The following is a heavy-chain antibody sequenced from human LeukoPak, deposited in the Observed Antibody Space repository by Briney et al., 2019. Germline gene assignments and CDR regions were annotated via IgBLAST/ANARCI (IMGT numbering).Heavy chain of an antibody. J-gene: IGHJ4*02. CDR2: IHGDGKKT. D-gene: IGHD2-21*02. Sequence: KTGGSLRLSCAASGFTFSSYWMHWVRQAPGKGLVWVSRIHGDGKKTTYADSVKGRFTISRDNAKNTLYLQMNSLRVEDTAVYYCASDPDSGDWSTFDNWGQGSLVTVSS. CDR1: GFTFSSYW. V-gene: IGHV3-74*01. CDR3: ASDPDSGDWSTFDN.